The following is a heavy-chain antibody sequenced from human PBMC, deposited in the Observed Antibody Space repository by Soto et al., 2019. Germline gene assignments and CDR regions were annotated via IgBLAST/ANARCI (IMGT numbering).Heavy chain of an antibody. CDR3: ARDPPPPDY. CDR1: GYTFASYA. J-gene: IGHJ4*02. CDR2: ISAYNGNT. Sequence: QVQLVQSGAEVKKPGASVKVSCKASGYTFASYAISWMRQAPGQGLEWMGWISAYNGNTNYAQKXXXXXXXXXXXXXXXXXXXLXSXXXXXXXVYYCARDPPPPDYWGQGTLVTV. D-gene: IGHD3-10*01. V-gene: IGHV1-18*01.